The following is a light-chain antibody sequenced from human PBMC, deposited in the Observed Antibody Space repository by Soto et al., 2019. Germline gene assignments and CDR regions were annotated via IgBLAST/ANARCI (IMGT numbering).Light chain of an antibody. Sequence: DIQMTQSPSTLSASVGYRVTITWRASQSISSWLAWYQQKPGKAPKLLIYKASSLESGVPSRFSGSGSGTEFTLTISSLQPDDFATYYCQQYNSYWTFGQGTKVDIK. CDR1: QSISSW. J-gene: IGKJ1*01. V-gene: IGKV1-5*03. CDR3: QQYNSYWT. CDR2: KAS.